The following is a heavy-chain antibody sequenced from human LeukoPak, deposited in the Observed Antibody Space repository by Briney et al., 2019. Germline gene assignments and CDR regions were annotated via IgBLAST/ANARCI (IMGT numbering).Heavy chain of an antibody. CDR3: ARPVMYSSGPFDY. CDR2: INAGNGNT. Sequence: GASVKVSCTTSGYTFTSYTIHWVRQAPGQRLEWMGWINAGNGNTNYSQKFQGRVTITRDTSASTAYTELSSLRSEDTAVYYCARPVMYSSGPFDYWGQGTLVTVSS. V-gene: IGHV1-3*01. CDR1: GYTFTSYT. J-gene: IGHJ4*02. D-gene: IGHD6-19*01.